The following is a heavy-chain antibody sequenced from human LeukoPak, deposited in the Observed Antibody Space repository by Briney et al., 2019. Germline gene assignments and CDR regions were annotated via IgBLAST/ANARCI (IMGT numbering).Heavy chain of an antibody. D-gene: IGHD6-13*01. CDR2: ISYDGSNE. V-gene: IGHV3-30*18. CDR1: GFTFSSYG. CDR3: AKDRSSSWTWTIDY. Sequence: GGSLRLSCAASGFTFSSYGMHWVRQAPGKGLEWVALISYDGSNEYYADSVKGRFTISRDKSKNTLYLQMNSLRAEDTAAYYCAKDRSSSWTWTIDYWGQGTLVTVSP. J-gene: IGHJ4*02.